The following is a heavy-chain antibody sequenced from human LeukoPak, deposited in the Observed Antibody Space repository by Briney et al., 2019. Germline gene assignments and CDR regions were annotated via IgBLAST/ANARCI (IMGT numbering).Heavy chain of an antibody. V-gene: IGHV3-43D*03. Sequence: GGSLRLSCAASGFTFDDYAMHWVRQAPGKGLEWVSLISWDGGFTYYADSVKGRFTISRDNSKNSLYLQMNSLRTEDTALYYCSKDFSISGSYGRTLDYWGQGTLVTVSS. D-gene: IGHD1-26*01. J-gene: IGHJ4*02. CDR3: SKDFSISGSYGRTLDY. CDR2: ISWDGGFT. CDR1: GFTFDDYA.